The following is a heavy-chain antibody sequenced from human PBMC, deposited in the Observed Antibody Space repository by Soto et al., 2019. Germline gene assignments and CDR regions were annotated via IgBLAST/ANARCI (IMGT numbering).Heavy chain of an antibody. J-gene: IGHJ4*02. Sequence: ASVKFSCKASGYTFTNYYMHWVRQAPGQGLEWMGFINPVGGTTSYAQKFQGRVSMTRDTSTSTLYMELSSLRSEDTAVYYCARNDKSGLDYWGQGTLVTVSS. V-gene: IGHV1-46*01. CDR2: INPVGGTT. D-gene: IGHD1-1*01. CDR1: GYTFTNYY. CDR3: ARNDKSGLDY.